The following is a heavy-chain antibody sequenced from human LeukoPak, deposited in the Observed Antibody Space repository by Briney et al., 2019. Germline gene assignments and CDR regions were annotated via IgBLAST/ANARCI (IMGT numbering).Heavy chain of an antibody. CDR2: ISWDGGST. J-gene: IGHJ3*02. CDR3: ARGGSYLSAFDI. Sequence: GGSLRLSCAASGFTFDDYTMHWVRQAPGKGLEWVSLISWDGGSTYYADSVKGRFTIFRDNSKNSLYLQMNSLRTEDTALYYCARGGSYLSAFDIWGQGTMVTVSS. CDR1: GFTFDDYT. V-gene: IGHV3-43*01. D-gene: IGHD1-26*01.